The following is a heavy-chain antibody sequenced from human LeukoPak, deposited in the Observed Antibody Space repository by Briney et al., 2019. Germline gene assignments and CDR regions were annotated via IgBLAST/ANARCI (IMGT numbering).Heavy chain of an antibody. CDR2: ISYDGSNK. CDR1: GFTFSSYA. J-gene: IGHJ4*02. V-gene: IGHV3-30*14. D-gene: IGHD1-1*01. CDR3: ATLSTTAIDY. Sequence: GGSLRLSCAASGFTFSSYAMHWVRQAPGKGLEWVAVISYDGSNKYYADSVKGRFTISRDNAKNSLYLQMDSLRVEDTAVYYCATLSTTAIDYWGRGTLVTVSS.